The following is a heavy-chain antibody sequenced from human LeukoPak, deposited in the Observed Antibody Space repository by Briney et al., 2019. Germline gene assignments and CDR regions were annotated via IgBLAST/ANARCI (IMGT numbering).Heavy chain of an antibody. J-gene: IGHJ3*02. Sequence: GGSLRLSCAATGFTLSGHSMNWVRQAPGKGLDWVSSISPTSAYIYYQDSVKGRFTISRDDAKNSLYLEMDSLRAEDTAVYYCATVASLSFDIWGQGTMVTVSS. CDR1: GFTLSGHS. D-gene: IGHD5-12*01. CDR3: ATVASLSFDI. CDR2: ISPTSAYI. V-gene: IGHV3-21*01.